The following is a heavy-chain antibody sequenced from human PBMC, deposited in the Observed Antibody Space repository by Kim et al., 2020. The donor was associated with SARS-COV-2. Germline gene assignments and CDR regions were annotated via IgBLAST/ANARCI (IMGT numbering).Heavy chain of an antibody. V-gene: IGHV5-51*01. Sequence: GESLKISCKGSGFTFSNYWIGWVRLMPGKGLEWMGIIYPGDSDTRYNPSFQGQVTISADKSISTAYLQWSSLKTSDTAMYYCARQIGLCTAGGCLSNWFDSWGLGTLVTVSS. J-gene: IGHJ5*01. CDR1: GFTFSNYW. D-gene: IGHD2-8*02. CDR2: IYPGDSDT. CDR3: ARQIGLCTAGGCLSNWFDS.